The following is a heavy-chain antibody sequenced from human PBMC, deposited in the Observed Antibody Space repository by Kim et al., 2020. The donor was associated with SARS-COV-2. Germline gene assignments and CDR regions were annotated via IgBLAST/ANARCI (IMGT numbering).Heavy chain of an antibody. V-gene: IGHV3-33*01. CDR1: GFTFSSYG. D-gene: IGHD3-10*01. CDR2: IWYDGSNK. J-gene: IGHJ6*02. Sequence: GGSLRLSCAASGFTFSSYGMHWVRQAPGKGLEWVAVIWYDGSNKYYADSVKGRFTISRDNSKNTLYLQMNSLRAEDTAVYYCARDNDYYGSGSPVWYYGMDVWGQGTTVTVSS. CDR3: ARDNDYYGSGSPVWYYGMDV.